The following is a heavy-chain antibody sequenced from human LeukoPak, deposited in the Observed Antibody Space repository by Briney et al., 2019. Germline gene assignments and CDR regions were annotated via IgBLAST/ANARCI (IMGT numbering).Heavy chain of an antibody. CDR2: INPNGGGT. J-gene: IGHJ4*02. V-gene: IGHV1-2*04. D-gene: IGHD3-22*01. Sequence: ASVKVSCKASGGTFSSYAISWVRQAPGQGLEWMGWINPNGGGTKYAQKFQGWVTMTRDTSISTAYMELSRLTSDDTAVYYCARDIDYYDSRRFYYWGQGTQVTVSS. CDR1: GGTFSSYA. CDR3: ARDIDYYDSRRFYY.